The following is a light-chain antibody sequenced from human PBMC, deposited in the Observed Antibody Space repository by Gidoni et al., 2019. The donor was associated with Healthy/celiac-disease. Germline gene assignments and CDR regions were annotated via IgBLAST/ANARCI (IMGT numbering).Light chain of an antibody. J-gene: IGLJ2*01. CDR2: DDS. CDR3: QVWDSSSDHVV. CDR1: NLGSKS. V-gene: IGLV3-21*02. Sequence: SYVLTQPPSVSVAPGQTARITCGGNNLGSKSVHWYQQKPGQAPVLVCYDDSDRPSGIPERFSGSNSGNTATLTISRVEAGDEADYYCQVWDSSSDHVVFGGGTKL.